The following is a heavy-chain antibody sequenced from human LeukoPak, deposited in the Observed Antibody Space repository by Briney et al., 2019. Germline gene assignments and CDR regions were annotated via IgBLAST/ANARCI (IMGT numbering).Heavy chain of an antibody. CDR1: GFRFSSYA. V-gene: IGHV3-23*01. CDR2: IGGSGGST. D-gene: IGHD5-24*01. Sequence: PGGSLRLSCAASGFRFSSYAMSWVRQAPGKGLEWVTIIGGSGGSTYYADSVKGRFTISRDNSKNTLYLQMNSLRADDTAVYYCARDRGDGYNYDYWGQGTLVTVSS. CDR3: ARDRGDGYNYDY. J-gene: IGHJ4*02.